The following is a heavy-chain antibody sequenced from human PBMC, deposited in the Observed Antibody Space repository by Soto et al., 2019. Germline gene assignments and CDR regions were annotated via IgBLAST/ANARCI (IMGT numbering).Heavy chain of an antibody. CDR3: AGIGEDIYYGMDV. CDR2: IYSRGDT. J-gene: IGHJ6*02. D-gene: IGHD2-15*01. V-gene: IGHV4-4*07. Sequence: QVQLQESGPGLVKPSETLSLTCTVSGGSISRYYWNWIRQPAGKGLEWIGRIYSRGDTKYNPSLKSRVNMLVDTSKNEFSLKLNSVTAADTAVYYCAGIGEDIYYGMDVWGQGTTVTVSS. CDR1: GGSISRYY.